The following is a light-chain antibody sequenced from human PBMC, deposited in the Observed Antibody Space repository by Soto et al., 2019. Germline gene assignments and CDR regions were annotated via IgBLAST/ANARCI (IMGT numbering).Light chain of an antibody. CDR2: GAS. V-gene: IGKV3-20*01. Sequence: EIVLTQSPGTLSLSPGERATLSCKASQGVGSNYLAWYQQKPGQAPRPLIYGASSSATSIPDSFSGSGSGVDFTLPISRLEPEDYAEYYCQQYGRSPLTLGTETTVEIK. CDR1: QGVGSNY. CDR3: QQYGRSPLT. J-gene: IGKJ1*01.